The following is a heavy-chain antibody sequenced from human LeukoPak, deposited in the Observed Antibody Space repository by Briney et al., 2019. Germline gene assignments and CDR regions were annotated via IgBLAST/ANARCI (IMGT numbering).Heavy chain of an antibody. V-gene: IGHV1-2*02. D-gene: IGHD1-1*01. Sequence: GASVKVSCKSSGYTLTDHFIHWVRQAPGQGLKWVGEINPYNGYTKYAWRLQGRVTMTRDTSISTAFMEVSRLTSDDTAVYYCARDYSLNDFDYWGQGTLVTVAS. CDR3: ARDYSLNDFDY. CDR2: INPYNGYT. J-gene: IGHJ4*02. CDR1: GYTLTDHF.